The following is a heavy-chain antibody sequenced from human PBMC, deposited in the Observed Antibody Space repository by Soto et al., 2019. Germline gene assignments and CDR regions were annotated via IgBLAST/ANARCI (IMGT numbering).Heavy chain of an antibody. CDR2: INPNSGVT. D-gene: IGHD1-26*01. CDR1: GDRFTDYY. V-gene: IGHV1-2*04. CDR3: ARESVGATATLDYYYFYMDV. J-gene: IGHJ6*03. Sequence: QVQLVQSGAEVKEPGASVTVSCRASGDRFTDYYMHWVRQAPGQALEWMGWINPNSGVTKYAQKFQGWVTMTRDTSIRTVYMQLSRLRFDDTAIYYCARESVGATATLDYYYFYMDVWGTGTTVTVSS.